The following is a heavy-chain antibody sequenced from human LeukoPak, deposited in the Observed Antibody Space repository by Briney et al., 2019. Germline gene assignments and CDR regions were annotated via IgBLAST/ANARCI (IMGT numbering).Heavy chain of an antibody. CDR3: MKMTSN. CDR2: IYSGGTT. CDR1: GFTVSTNH. V-gene: IGHV3-53*01. D-gene: IGHD2-21*02. J-gene: IGHJ4*02. Sequence: GGSLSLSCAASGFTVSTNHMNWVRQAPGKGLEWVSVIYSGGTTYYANSVKGRFTISRDNSKNTLYLQMNSLRVDDTAVYYCMKMTSNWGQGTLVTVSS.